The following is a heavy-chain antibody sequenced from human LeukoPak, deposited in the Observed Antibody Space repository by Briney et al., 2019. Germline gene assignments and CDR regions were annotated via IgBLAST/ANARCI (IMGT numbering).Heavy chain of an antibody. Sequence: PGGSLRLSCTTSGFLFSSYWMSWVRQAPGKGLEWVANIGPDGSDKQYVDSMKGRFTISRDNAQNSMYLHMNSLTAEDTAVYYCARFRRSAQSYWGQGILVTVSS. CDR3: ARFRRSAQSY. CDR1: GFLFSSYW. V-gene: IGHV3-7*03. D-gene: IGHD2-15*01. CDR2: IGPDGSDK. J-gene: IGHJ4*02.